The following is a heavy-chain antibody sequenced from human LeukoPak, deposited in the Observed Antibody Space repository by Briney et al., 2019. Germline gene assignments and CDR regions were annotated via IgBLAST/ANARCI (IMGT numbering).Heavy chain of an antibody. CDR2: IYYSGST. Sequence: SETLSLTCTVSGGSISSGGYYWSWIRQHPGKGLEWIGYIYYSGSTYYNPSLKSRVTISVDTSKNQFSLKLSSVTAADTAVYYCARSTSNYYDSSGYWSDAFDIWGQGTMVTVSS. CDR1: GGSISSGGYY. CDR3: ARSTSNYYDSSGYWSDAFDI. D-gene: IGHD3-22*01. J-gene: IGHJ3*02. V-gene: IGHV4-31*03.